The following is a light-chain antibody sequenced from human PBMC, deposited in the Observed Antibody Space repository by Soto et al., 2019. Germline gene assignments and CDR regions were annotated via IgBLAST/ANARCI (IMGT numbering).Light chain of an antibody. Sequence: EIVMTQSPATLSVSPGERATLSCRASQSVSSNLAWYQQKPGQASRLLIYGASTRATGIPARFSGSGSGTDFTLTIGSLQSEDFAVYYCQQYNNWPPFTFGPGTKVDTK. CDR1: QSVSSN. J-gene: IGKJ3*01. V-gene: IGKV3-15*01. CDR2: GAS. CDR3: QQYNNWPPFT.